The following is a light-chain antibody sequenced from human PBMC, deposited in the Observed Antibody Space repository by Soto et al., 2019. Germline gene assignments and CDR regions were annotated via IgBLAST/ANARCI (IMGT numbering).Light chain of an antibody. V-gene: IGKV3-20*01. J-gene: IGKJ1*01. CDR2: GAS. CDR1: QSVSSSY. Sequence: EIVLTQSPGTLSLSPGERATLSCRASQSVSSSYLAWYQQKPGQAPRLLIYGASSRATGIPDRFSGSGSGTDFTLIISRLEPEDFGVYYCEQYGSSTGTLGQGTKVDIK. CDR3: EQYGSSTGT.